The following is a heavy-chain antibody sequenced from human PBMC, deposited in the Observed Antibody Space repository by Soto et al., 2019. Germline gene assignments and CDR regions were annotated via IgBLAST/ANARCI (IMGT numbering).Heavy chain of an antibody. D-gene: IGHD4-17*01. J-gene: IGHJ4*02. V-gene: IGHV4-59*01. CDR1: GSSIGTYC. CDR3: AFSWNALAVTTFDY. Sequence: PSETLSLTCPVSGSSIGTYCWSWIRPSPGKGLEWIGYIYDRGTTDYNPSLKSRVTMSVDTSKSQFSLHLNSVTTADTAVYYCAFSWNALAVTTFDYWGQGIQVTVSS. CDR2: IYDRGTT.